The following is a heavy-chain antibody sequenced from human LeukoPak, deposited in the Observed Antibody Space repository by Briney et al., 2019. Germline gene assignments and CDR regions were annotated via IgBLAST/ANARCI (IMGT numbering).Heavy chain of an antibody. CDR3: ARSGATVTHFDY. CDR1: GFTFSNYG. Sequence: GESLKISCAASGFTFSNYGMHWVRQAPGKGLEWVAVIWYDGSNKYYADSVKGRFTISRDNSKNTLYLQMNSLRAEDTAVYYCARSGATVTHFDYWGQGTLVAVSS. CDR2: IWYDGSNK. V-gene: IGHV3-33*01. D-gene: IGHD4-11*01. J-gene: IGHJ4*02.